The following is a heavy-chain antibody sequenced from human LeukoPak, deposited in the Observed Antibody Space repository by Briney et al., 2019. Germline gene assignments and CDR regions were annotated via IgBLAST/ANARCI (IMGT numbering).Heavy chain of an antibody. CDR1: GGSFSGYY. CDR2: INHSGST. Sequence: TSETLSLTCAVYGGSFSGYYWSWIRRPPGKGLEWIGEINHSGSTNYNPSLKSRVTISVDTSKNQFSLKLSSVTAADTAVYYCARDTPYIVVVPAAIGNAFDIWGQGTMVTVSS. J-gene: IGHJ3*02. V-gene: IGHV4-34*01. D-gene: IGHD2-2*02. CDR3: ARDTPYIVVVPAAIGNAFDI.